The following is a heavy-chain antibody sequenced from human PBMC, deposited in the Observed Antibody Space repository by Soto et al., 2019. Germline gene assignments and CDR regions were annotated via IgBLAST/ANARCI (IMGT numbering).Heavy chain of an antibody. CDR3: ARGPYSSSWLDY. D-gene: IGHD6-13*01. J-gene: IGHJ4*02. Sequence: QVQLVESGGGVVQPGRSLRLSCAASGFTFSSYGMHWVRQAPGKGLEWVAVIWYDGSNKYYADSVKGRFTISRDNSKNTLYLQMHSLRAEDTAVYYCARGPYSSSWLDYWGQGTLVTGSS. CDR2: IWYDGSNK. V-gene: IGHV3-33*01. CDR1: GFTFSSYG.